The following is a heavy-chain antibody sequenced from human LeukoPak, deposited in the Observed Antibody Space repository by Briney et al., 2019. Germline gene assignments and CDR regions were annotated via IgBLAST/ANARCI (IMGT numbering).Heavy chain of an antibody. V-gene: IGHV3-33*01. J-gene: IGHJ4*02. D-gene: IGHD6-19*01. CDR3: ARETGIAVAGTSVYYFDY. CDR1: GFTFSSYG. CDR2: IWYDGSNK. Sequence: GGSLRLSCAASGFTFSSYGMHWVRQAPGKGLEWVAVIWYDGSNKYYADSVKGRFTISRDNSKNTLYLQMSSLRAEDTAVYYCARETGIAVAGTSVYYFDYWGQGTLVTVSS.